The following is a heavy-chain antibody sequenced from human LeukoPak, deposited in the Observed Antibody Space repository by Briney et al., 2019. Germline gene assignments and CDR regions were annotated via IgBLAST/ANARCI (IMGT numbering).Heavy chain of an antibody. D-gene: IGHD6-13*01. CDR3: ARGTYSSSWHPPDY. Sequence: ASVKVSCKASGYTFTSYGISWVRQAPGQGLEWMGWISAYNGNTNYAQKLQGRVTMTRDTSTSTVYMELSSLRSEDTAVYYCARGTYSSSWHPPDYWGQGTLVTVSS. CDR1: GYTFTSYG. CDR2: ISAYNGNT. V-gene: IGHV1-18*01. J-gene: IGHJ4*02.